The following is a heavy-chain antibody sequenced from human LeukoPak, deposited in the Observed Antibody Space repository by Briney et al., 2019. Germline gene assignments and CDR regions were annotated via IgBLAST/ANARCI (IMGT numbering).Heavy chain of an antibody. CDR1: GFTFSSYG. J-gene: IGHJ4*02. D-gene: IGHD3-22*01. Sequence: GSLRLSCAASGFTFSSYGMHWVRQAPGKGLEWVAVMWYDGSNKYYADSVKGRFTISRGNSKNTLYLQMNSLRAEDTAVYYCARDQGYDSSGPDYWGQGTLVTVSS. V-gene: IGHV3-33*01. CDR2: MWYDGSNK. CDR3: ARDQGYDSSGPDY.